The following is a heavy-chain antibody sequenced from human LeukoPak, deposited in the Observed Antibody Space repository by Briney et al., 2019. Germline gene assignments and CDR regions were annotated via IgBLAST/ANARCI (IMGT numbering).Heavy chain of an antibody. CDR3: ARASFNVVFGNWFDP. J-gene: IGHJ5*02. CDR1: SGSIGSSSNY. Sequence: SETLSLTCTVSSGSIGSSSNYWGRIRQAPGKGLEWIGNVYYSGSTFYNPSLKSRVTISVDTSKNQFSLKLRSVTAADTAIYYCARASFNVVFGNWFDPWGQGTLVTVSS. V-gene: IGHV4-39*01. CDR2: VYYSGST. D-gene: IGHD2-8*01.